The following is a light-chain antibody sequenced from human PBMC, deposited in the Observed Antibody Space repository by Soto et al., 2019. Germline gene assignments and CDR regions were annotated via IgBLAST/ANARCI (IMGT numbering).Light chain of an antibody. Sequence: QSVLTQTPSVSAAPGQKVTISCSGSSSNIGNNYVSWYQQLPGTAPKLLIYENNKRPSGIPDRFSGSKSGTSATLGITGRQAGDEADYYCGTWDSSMSAGEFGGGTKLTVL. J-gene: IGLJ3*02. CDR2: ENN. V-gene: IGLV1-51*02. CDR3: GTWDSSMSAGE. CDR1: SSNIGNNY.